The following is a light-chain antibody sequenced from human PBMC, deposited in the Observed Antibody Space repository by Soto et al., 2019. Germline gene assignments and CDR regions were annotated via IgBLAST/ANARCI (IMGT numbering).Light chain of an antibody. CDR1: QAVINN. Sequence: EFVLTQSPGTLSLSPGERATLSCRASQAVINNYLAWYQQKPGQAPRLLIYDASSRATGIPARFSGSGSGTVFTLTISSLQSEDFAVYYCQQYNNWPRTFGQGTKVDI. J-gene: IGKJ1*01. CDR2: DAS. V-gene: IGKV3D-15*01. CDR3: QQYNNWPRT.